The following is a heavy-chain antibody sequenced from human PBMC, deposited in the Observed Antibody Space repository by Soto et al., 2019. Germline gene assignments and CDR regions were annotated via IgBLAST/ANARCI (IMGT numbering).Heavy chain of an antibody. V-gene: IGHV3-30*18. D-gene: IGHD6-13*01. CDR1: GFTFSSYG. CDR2: ISYDGSKK. Sequence: GGSLRLSCAASGFTFSSYGMHWVRQAPGKGLEWVAVISYDGSKKYYADSVKGRFTFSRDNSKNTLYLQMNSLRAEDTAVYYCAKSIAAAGRYYSGMDVWGQGTTVTVSS. CDR3: AKSIAAAGRYYSGMDV. J-gene: IGHJ6*02.